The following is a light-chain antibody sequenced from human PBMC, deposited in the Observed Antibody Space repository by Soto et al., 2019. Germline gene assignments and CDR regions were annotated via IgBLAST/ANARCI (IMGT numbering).Light chain of an antibody. V-gene: IGKV3-15*01. CDR2: GAS. CDR1: QSVSSK. CDR3: QQYNSWLWT. J-gene: IGKJ1*01. Sequence: EIVMTQSPATLSVSPRERATLSCRASQSVSSKLAWYQQKPGQAPRLLIYGASTRATGIPARFSGSGSGTEFTLIISSLQSEDSAVYYCQQYNSWLWTFGQGTKVDIK.